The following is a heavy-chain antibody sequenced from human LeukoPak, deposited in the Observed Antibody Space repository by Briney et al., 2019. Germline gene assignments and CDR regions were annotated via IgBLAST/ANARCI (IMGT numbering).Heavy chain of an antibody. V-gene: IGHV4-34*01. CDR1: GGSFSGYY. CDR3: ARTPYDFWIDY. J-gene: IGHJ4*02. Sequence: PSETLSLTCAVYGGSFSGYYWSWIRQPPGKGLEWIGEINHSGSTNYNPSLKSRVTISVDTSKNQFSLKLSSVTAADTAVYYCARTPYDFWIDYWGQGTLVTVS. CDR2: INHSGST. D-gene: IGHD3-3*01.